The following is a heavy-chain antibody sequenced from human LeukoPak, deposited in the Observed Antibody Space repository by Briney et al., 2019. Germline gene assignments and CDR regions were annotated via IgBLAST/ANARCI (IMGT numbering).Heavy chain of an antibody. CDR1: GFTFSSYA. V-gene: IGHV3-23*01. Sequence: GGSLRLSCAASGFTFSSYAMSWVRQAPGKGLEWVSVISGSGGSTYYADSVKGRFTISRDNSKNTLYLQMNSLRAEDTAVYYSAKDGGVYCSSTSCLSHFDYWGQGTLVTVSS. J-gene: IGHJ4*02. CDR3: AKDGGVYCSSTSCLSHFDY. CDR2: ISGSGGST. D-gene: IGHD2-2*01.